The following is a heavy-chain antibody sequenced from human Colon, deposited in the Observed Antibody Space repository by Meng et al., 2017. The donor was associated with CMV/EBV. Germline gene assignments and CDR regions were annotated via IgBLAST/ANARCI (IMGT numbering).Heavy chain of an antibody. CDR3: ARAVTPGTSWSGLDV. D-gene: IGHD3-3*01. CDR2: ISYGSNT. J-gene: IGHJ6*02. CDR1: GFTFSTYS. V-gene: IGHV3-30*04. Sequence: GGSLRLSCAASGFTFSTYSMHWVRQAPGKGLEWVAVISYGSNTYYAESLRGQFTISRDNSKNTLWLQKSSVGLDDTAVYYCARAVTPGTSWSGLDVWGQGTTVTVSS.